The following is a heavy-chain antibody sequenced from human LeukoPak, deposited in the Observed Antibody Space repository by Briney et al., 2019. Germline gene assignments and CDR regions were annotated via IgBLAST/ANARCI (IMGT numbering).Heavy chain of an antibody. D-gene: IGHD6-13*01. CDR1: GFTFSSYE. CDR3: ARSSIAAAGMEYFDY. V-gene: IGHV3-48*03. Sequence: TGGSLRLSCAASGFTFSSYETNWVRQAPGKGLEWVSYISSSGSTIYYADSVKGRFTISRDNAKNSLYLQMNSLRAEDTAVYYCARSSIAAAGMEYFDYWGQGTLVTVSS. CDR2: ISSSGSTI. J-gene: IGHJ4*02.